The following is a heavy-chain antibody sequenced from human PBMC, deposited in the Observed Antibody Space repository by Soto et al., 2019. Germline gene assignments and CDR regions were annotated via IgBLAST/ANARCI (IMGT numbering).Heavy chain of an antibody. J-gene: IGHJ4*02. CDR1: VFTFGHSG. D-gene: IGHD3-10*01. Sequence: PKGSLRISCAACVFTFGHSGMTWVGQAPGKGLEWVAAISGTGGAAYYADSVKGRFTISRDNSRNTLFLQMNSLRVDDTAIYHCAKPEEVVRGFDFWGLGTMVTVSS. V-gene: IGHV3-23*01. CDR3: AKPEEVVRGFDF. CDR2: ISGTGGAA.